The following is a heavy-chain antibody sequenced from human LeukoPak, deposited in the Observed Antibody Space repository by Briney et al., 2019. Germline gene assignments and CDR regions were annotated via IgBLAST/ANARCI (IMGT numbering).Heavy chain of an antibody. D-gene: IGHD3-22*01. CDR2: ISYDGSNK. CDR1: GFTFSSYG. J-gene: IGHJ4*02. CDR3: ARDGSQWLDIY. Sequence: GGSLRLSCAASGFTFSSYGMHWVRQAPGKGLEWVAVISYDGSNKYYADSVKGRFTISRDSSKNTVYLQMNSLRAEDTAVYYCARDGSQWLDIYWGQGTVVTVSS. V-gene: IGHV3-30*03.